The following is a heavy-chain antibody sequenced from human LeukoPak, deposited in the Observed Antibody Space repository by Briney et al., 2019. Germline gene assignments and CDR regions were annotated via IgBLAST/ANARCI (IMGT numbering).Heavy chain of an antibody. Sequence: PGRSLRLSCAASGFTFSSYAMHWVRQAPGKGLEWVGRIKSKTDGGTTDYAAPVRGRFTISRDDSKNTLYLQMNSLKTEDTAVYYCTARYCRSTSCYGEYFQRWGQGTLVTVSS. CDR2: IKSKTDGGTT. CDR3: TARYCRSTSCYGEYFQR. D-gene: IGHD2-2*01. CDR1: GFTFSSYA. J-gene: IGHJ1*01. V-gene: IGHV3-15*01.